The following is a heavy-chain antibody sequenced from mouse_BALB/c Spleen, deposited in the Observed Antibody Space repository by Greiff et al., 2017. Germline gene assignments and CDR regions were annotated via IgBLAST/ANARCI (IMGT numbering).Heavy chain of an antibody. CDR1: GFNIKDTY. Sequence: EVKVVESGAELVKPGASVKLSCTASGFNIKDTYMHWVKQRPEQGLEWIGRIDPANGNTKYDPKFQGKATITADTSSNTAYLQLSSLTSEDTAVYYCANALQYAMDYWGQGNSVTVSS. V-gene: IGHV14-3*02. J-gene: IGHJ4*01. CDR2: IDPANGNT. CDR3: ANALQYAMDY.